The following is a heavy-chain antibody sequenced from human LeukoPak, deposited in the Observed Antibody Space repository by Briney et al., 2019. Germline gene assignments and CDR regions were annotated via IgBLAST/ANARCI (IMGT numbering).Heavy chain of an antibody. CDR3: ARGGVGGYTANDY. D-gene: IGHD5-12*01. J-gene: IGHJ4*02. CDR1: NDSISTYY. CDR2: IYSSGST. Sequence: PSETLSLTCTVSNDSISTYYWSWIRQPPGKGLEWIGYIYSSGSTNYNPSLNSRVTISVDTSKNQFSLKLSSVTAADTAVYYCARGGVGGYTANDYGGQGILVAVSS. V-gene: IGHV4-59*01.